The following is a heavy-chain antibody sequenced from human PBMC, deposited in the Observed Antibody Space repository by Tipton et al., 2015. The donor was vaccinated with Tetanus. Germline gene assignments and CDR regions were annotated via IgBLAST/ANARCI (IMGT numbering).Heavy chain of an antibody. CDR3: ARTDWYLDPGL. D-gene: IGHD2-21*01. Sequence: TLSLTCTVSGGSISGSEYYWGWIRQPPGKGLEWIGSIYVSGTTYYFPSLKSRVTISIDTSMNQLSLKLSSVTSADTAVYYCARTDWYLDPGLRGQGTLVTVSS. CDR2: IYVSGTT. CDR1: GGSISGSEYY. J-gene: IGHJ1*01. V-gene: IGHV4-39*07.